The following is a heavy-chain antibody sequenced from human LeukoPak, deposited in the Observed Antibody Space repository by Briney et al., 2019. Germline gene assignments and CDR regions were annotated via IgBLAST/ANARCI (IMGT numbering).Heavy chain of an antibody. CDR3: ARGPMGIVDY. D-gene: IGHD2-2*03. Sequence: SEPLSLPCTVSGGSFSSYYWSWMRQPPGKGVEWIGYIYYSGSTNYNPSLKSRVTISVDTSKNQFSLMMSAVTAADTSVYYCARGPMGIVDYWGQGTLVTVSS. CDR1: GGSFSSYY. CDR2: IYYSGST. V-gene: IGHV4-59*01. J-gene: IGHJ4*02.